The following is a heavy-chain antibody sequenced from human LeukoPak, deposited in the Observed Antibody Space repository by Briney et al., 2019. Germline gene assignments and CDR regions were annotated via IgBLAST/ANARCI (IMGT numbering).Heavy chain of an antibody. J-gene: IGHJ4*02. Sequence: PSQTLSLTCAVSGGSISSGGYSWSWIRQPPGKGLEWIGYIYHSGSTYYNPSLKSRVTISVDGSKNQFSLKLSSVTAADTAVYYCARDRGYSSGWYYFDYWGQGTLVTVSS. CDR3: ARDRGYSSGWYYFDY. D-gene: IGHD6-19*01. CDR1: GGSISSGGYS. V-gene: IGHV4-30-2*01. CDR2: IYHSGST.